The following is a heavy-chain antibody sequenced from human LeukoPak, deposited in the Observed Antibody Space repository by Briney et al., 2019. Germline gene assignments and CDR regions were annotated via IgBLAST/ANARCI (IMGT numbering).Heavy chain of an antibody. J-gene: IGHJ3*01. CDR3: ARDYSLIGYDWGDAFDL. CDR1: GFTFSGYS. D-gene: IGHD5-12*01. V-gene: IGHV3-48*04. Sequence: GGSLRLSCAASGFTFSGYSMNWVRQAPGKGLEWVSYISSSSSTIHYADSVKGRFTISRDNAKNSLYLQMNSLRAEDTAVFYCARDYSLIGYDWGDAFDLWGQGTMVTVSS. CDR2: ISSSSSTI.